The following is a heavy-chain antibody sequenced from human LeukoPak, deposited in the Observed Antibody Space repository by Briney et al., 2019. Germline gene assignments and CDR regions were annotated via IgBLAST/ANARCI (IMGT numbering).Heavy chain of an antibody. CDR3: AHWATTVTTL. CDR2: LYWDDDK. CDR1: GFSLSTTGVG. Sequence: SGPTLLQPTQILRLTCTFYGFSLSTTGVGLGWIRQPPGKALEWLAPLYWDDDKRYIPSLKNRLNITQPTSKNQVGLPMTNMYPVDTATYYCAHWATTVTTLWGQGTLVTVPS. J-gene: IGHJ4*02. V-gene: IGHV2-5*02. D-gene: IGHD4-17*01.